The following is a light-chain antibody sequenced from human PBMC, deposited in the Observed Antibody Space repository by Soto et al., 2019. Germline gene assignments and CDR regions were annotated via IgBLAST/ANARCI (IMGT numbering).Light chain of an antibody. CDR2: DAS. Sequence: EIVLTQSPATLSLSPGERATLSCRASQTVDSYLVWYQQKPGQAPRLLIYDASIRATGIPARFSGSGSGTDITLTISNLEPEDFAVYCCQHRSHWPPRTFGGGTKVEIK. V-gene: IGKV3-11*01. CDR3: QHRSHWPPRT. J-gene: IGKJ4*01. CDR1: QTVDSY.